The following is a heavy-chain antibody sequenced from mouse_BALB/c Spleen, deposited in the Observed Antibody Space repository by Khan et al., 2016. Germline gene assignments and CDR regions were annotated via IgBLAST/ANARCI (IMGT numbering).Heavy chain of an antibody. CDR1: GFTFSSFG. V-gene: IGHV5-17*02. J-gene: IGHJ4*01. Sequence: EVELVESGGGLVQPGGSRKLSCAASGFTFSSFGMHWVRQAPEKGLEWVAYISSGSSTIYYADTVKGRFTISRDNPKNTLFLQMTSLRSEDSSMSYTARKGARISYAMDYWGQGTSVTVSS. CDR2: ISSGSSTI. CDR3: ARKGARISYAMDY.